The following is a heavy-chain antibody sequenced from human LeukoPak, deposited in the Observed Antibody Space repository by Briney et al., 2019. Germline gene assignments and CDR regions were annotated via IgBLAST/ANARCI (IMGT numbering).Heavy chain of an antibody. D-gene: IGHD6-13*01. CDR1: GGSFSGYY. V-gene: IGHV4-34*01. Sequence: SETLSLTCAVYGGSFSGYYWSWIRQPPGKGLEWIGEINHSGSTNYNPSLKSRVTISVDTSKNQFSLKLSSVTAADTAVYYCARERWEIAAAGIFDYWGQGTLVTVSS. CDR2: INHSGST. CDR3: ARERWEIAAAGIFDY. J-gene: IGHJ4*02.